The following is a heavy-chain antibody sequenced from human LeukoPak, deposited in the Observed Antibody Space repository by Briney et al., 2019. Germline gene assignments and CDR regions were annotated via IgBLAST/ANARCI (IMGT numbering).Heavy chain of an antibody. CDR1: GFPFSSYA. CDR2: ISNSDDST. D-gene: IGHD1-14*01. J-gene: IGHJ4*02. V-gene: IGHV3-23*01. CDR3: AKATGYLL. Sequence: GGSLRLSCAASGFPFSSYAMSWFRQAPGKGLEWVSTISNSDDSTYYADSVKGRFTISRDNSENTLFLRMNSLRAEDTAVYYCAKATGYLLWGQGTLVIVSS.